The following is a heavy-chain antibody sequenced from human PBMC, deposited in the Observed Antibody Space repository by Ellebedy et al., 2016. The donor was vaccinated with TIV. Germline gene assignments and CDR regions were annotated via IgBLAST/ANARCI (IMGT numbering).Heavy chain of an antibody. CDR3: AKDERYFDWLSSFDY. CDR2: ISGNGGST. V-gene: IGHV3-23*01. Sequence: GESLKISXAASGFTFSSYSMNWVRQAPGKGLEWVSGISGNGGSTYYADSVKGRFTISRDNSKNTLYLQMKSLRAEYTAIYYCAKDERYFDWLSSFDYWGQGTLVTVSS. J-gene: IGHJ4*02. D-gene: IGHD3-9*01. CDR1: GFTFSSYS.